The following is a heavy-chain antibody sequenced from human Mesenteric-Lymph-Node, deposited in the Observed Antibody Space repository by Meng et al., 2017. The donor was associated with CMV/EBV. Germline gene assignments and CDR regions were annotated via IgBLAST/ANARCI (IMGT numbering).Heavy chain of an antibody. CDR3: ARVERSTRHYGMDV. CDR1: GFTFSNSD. J-gene: IGHJ6*02. V-gene: IGHV3-19*01. Sequence: GESLKISCAASGFTFSNSDMNWVRQAPGKGLEWVSGVSWNGSRTHYADSVKGRFIISRDNSRNFLYQQMNSLRAEDTAVYYCARVERSTRHYGMDVWGQGTTVTVSS. CDR2: VSWNGSRT. D-gene: IGHD2-2*01.